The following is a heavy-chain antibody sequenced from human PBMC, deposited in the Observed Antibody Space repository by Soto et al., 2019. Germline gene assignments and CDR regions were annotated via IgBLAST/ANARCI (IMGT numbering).Heavy chain of an antibody. J-gene: IGHJ4*02. Sequence: QVQLVQSGAEVKKPGSSVKVSCKASGGTFSSYTISWVRQAPGQGLEWMGRIIPILGIANYAQKFQGRVTITADKSTSTVYMELSSLRSEDTAVYYCARDPSAGDSAVYWGQGTLVTVSS. CDR1: GGTFSSYT. V-gene: IGHV1-69*08. D-gene: IGHD2-21*01. CDR2: IIPILGIA. CDR3: ARDPSAGDSAVY.